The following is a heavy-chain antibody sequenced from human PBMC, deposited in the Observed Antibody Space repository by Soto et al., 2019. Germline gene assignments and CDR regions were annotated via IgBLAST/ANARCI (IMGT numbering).Heavy chain of an antibody. CDR3: ARDGYCSGDRCYLRNDY. J-gene: IGHJ4*02. D-gene: IGHD2-15*01. CDR2: IKDDGSEK. CDR1: GFTFSGYW. V-gene: IGHV3-7*01. Sequence: EVQLVESGGGLVQPGGSLRLSCAASGFTFSGYWMTWARQAPGKGLEWVAQIKDDGSEKFYVDSVKGRFTISRDNADNLLYLQMNSLRAEDTAVYFCARDGYCSGDRCYLRNDYWGQGTLVIVSS.